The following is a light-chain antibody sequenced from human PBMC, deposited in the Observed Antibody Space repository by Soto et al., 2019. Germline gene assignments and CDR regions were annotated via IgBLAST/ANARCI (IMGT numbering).Light chain of an antibody. CDR1: QGVSSY. J-gene: IGKJ2*01. V-gene: IGKV3-15*01. CDR2: DAS. Sequence: EIVMTQSPAALSVSLGERVSLTCRASQGVSSYLAWYQQKPGQAPRLLISDASTRATDIPDRFSGSGSGTGSTLTISSLQSSDLAVYYCLQYSTWPPLYTFGQGTKLEI. CDR3: LQYSTWPPLYT.